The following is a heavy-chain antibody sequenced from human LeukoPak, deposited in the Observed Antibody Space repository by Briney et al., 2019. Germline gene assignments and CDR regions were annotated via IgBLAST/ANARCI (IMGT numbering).Heavy chain of an antibody. CDR2: IIPIFGTA. CDR3: ARDLDIVVVAAALRHYGLDV. D-gene: IGHD2-15*01. CDR1: GGTFSSYA. V-gene: IGHV1-69*01. Sequence: SSVKVSCKASGGTFSSYAISWVRQAPGQGLEWMGGIIPIFGTANYAQKFQGRVTITADESTSTAYMELSSLRSDDTAVYYCARDLDIVVVAAALRHYGLDVWGQGTTVTVSS. J-gene: IGHJ6*02.